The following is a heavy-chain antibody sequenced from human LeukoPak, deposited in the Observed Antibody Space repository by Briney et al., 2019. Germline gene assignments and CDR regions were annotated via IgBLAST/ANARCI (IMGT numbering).Heavy chain of an antibody. Sequence: AASVTVSCKASGYTFTSYDINWVRQAPGQGLEWMGWMNPNSGNTGYAQKFQGRVTITRNTSISTAYMELSSLRSEDTAVYYCARGRDYYDSSGYSGDFDYWGQRTLVTVSS. J-gene: IGHJ4*02. V-gene: IGHV1-8*03. D-gene: IGHD3-22*01. CDR2: MNPNSGNT. CDR3: ARGRDYYDSSGYSGDFDY. CDR1: GYTFTSYD.